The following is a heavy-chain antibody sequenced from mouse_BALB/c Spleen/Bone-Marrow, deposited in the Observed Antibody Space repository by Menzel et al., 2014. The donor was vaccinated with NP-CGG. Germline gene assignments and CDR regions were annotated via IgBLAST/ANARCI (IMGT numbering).Heavy chain of an antibody. V-gene: IGHV14-3*02. J-gene: IGHJ3*01. CDR3: ARNGNYGAWFAY. D-gene: IGHD2-1*01. CDR1: GFNIKDTY. CDR2: IDPANGNT. Sequence: DVQLQESGAELVKPGASVKLSCTASGFNIKDTYMHWVKQRPEQGLEWIGRIDPANGNTKYDPKFQGKATITADTSSNTAYLQISSLTSEDTAVYYCARNGNYGAWFAYWGQGTLVTVSA.